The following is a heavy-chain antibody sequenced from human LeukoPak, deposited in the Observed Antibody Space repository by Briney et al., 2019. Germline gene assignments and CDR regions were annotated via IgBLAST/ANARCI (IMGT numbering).Heavy chain of an antibody. CDR2: IYPGDSDT. J-gene: IGHJ6*03. CDR3: ARHSGSYGRYYYYYMDV. D-gene: IGHD1-26*01. Sequence: GESLKISCKGSGYSFTSYWIGWVRPMPGKGLEWMGIIYPGDSDTRYSPSFQGQVTISADKSISTAYLQWSSLKASDTAMYYCARHSGSYGRYYYYYMDVWGKGTTVTVSS. V-gene: IGHV5-51*01. CDR1: GYSFTSYW.